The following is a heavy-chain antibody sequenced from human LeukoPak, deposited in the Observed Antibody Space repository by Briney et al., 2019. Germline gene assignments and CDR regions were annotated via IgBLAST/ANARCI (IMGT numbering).Heavy chain of an antibody. J-gene: IGHJ6*02. CDR3: ARPGDYGYYYNAMDV. D-gene: IGHD4-17*01. CDR1: GYTFSSYS. V-gene: IGHV3-48*02. Sequence: GGSLRLSCAASGYTFSSYSMNWVRQAPGKGLEWVSYITSGSSTIYYADSVKGRFTISRDDARNSLYLQMNSLRDEDTAVYYCARPGDYGYYYNAMDVWGQGTTVTVSS. CDR2: ITSGSSTI.